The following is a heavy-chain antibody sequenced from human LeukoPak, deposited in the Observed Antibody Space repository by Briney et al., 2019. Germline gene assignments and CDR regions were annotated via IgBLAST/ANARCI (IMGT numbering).Heavy chain of an antibody. D-gene: IGHD2-15*01. CDR2: ISWNGGST. CDR3: AIGSCSGGSCPIDY. J-gene: IGHJ4*02. Sequence: PGGSLRLSCAASGFTFDDYAMHWVRQAPGKGLEWVSLISWNGGSTYYADSVKGRFTISRDNSKNSLYLQMNSLRAEDTALYYCAIGSCSGGSCPIDYWGQGTLVTVSS. CDR1: GFTFDDYA. V-gene: IGHV3-43D*03.